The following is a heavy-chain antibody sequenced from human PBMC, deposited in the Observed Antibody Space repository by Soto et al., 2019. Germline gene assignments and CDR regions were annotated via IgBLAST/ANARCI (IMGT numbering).Heavy chain of an antibody. Sequence: RASVKVSCKASGGTFSSYAISWVRQAPGQGLEWMGGIIPIFGTANYAQKFQGRVTITADESTSTAYMELSSLRSEDTAVYYCARAVRGGSLYYSYGMDVWGQGTTVTVSS. CDR2: IIPIFGTA. V-gene: IGHV1-69*13. D-gene: IGHD5-12*01. CDR1: GGTFSSYA. J-gene: IGHJ6*02. CDR3: ARAVRGGSLYYSYGMDV.